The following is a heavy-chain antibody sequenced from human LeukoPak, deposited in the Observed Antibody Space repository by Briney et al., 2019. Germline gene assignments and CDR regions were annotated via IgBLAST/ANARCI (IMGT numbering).Heavy chain of an antibody. Sequence: GASVKVSCKASGGTFSSYAISWVRQAPGQGLEWMGRIIPILGIANYAQKFQGRVTITADKSTSTAYMELSSLRSEDTAVYYCALFIAARQNGIGYYFDYWGQGTLVTVSS. CDR2: IIPILGIA. CDR3: ALFIAARQNGIGYYFDY. J-gene: IGHJ4*02. CDR1: GGTFSSYA. D-gene: IGHD6-6*01. V-gene: IGHV1-69*04.